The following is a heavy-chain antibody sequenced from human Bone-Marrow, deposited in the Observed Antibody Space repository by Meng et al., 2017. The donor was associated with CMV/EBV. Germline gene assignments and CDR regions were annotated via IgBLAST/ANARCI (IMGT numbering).Heavy chain of an antibody. CDR2: IWSDGSDK. D-gene: IGHD2-2*01. Sequence: ASGFTFSDYAIHCVRQAPGKGLEWVAGIWSDGSDKFYADSVKGRFTISRDNSKNTMYLQMNSLRGEDTAVYYCARAGSSSWSWYFDLWGRGTLVTVSS. J-gene: IGHJ2*01. CDR3: ARAGSSSWSWYFDL. V-gene: IGHV3-33*01. CDR1: GFTFSDYA.